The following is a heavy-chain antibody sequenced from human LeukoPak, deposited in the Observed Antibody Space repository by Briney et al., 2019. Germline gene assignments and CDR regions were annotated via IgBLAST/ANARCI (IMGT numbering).Heavy chain of an antibody. CDR3: ARGLWGTGGSWFY. CDR1: GYTFTSYN. CDR2: MNPNSANT. D-gene: IGHD2-15*01. V-gene: IGHV1-8*01. J-gene: IGHJ4*02. Sequence: WASVKVSCKASGYTFTSYNINWVRQATGQGLEWMGWMNPNSANTGDAQKFQGRVTMTRNTSISTAYMELSSLRFEDTAVYYCARGLWGTGGSWFYWGQGTLVTVSS.